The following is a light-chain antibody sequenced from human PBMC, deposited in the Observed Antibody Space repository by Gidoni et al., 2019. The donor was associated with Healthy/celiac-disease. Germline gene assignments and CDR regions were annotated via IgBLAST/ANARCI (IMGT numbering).Light chain of an antibody. CDR1: QSVLYSSNNKNY. V-gene: IGKV4-1*01. Sequence: DIVMTQSPDSLAVSLGERATINCKSSQSVLYSSNNKNYLAWYQQKPGQPPKLLIYWASTRESGVPDRFSGSGSGTDFPLTISSLQAEDVAVYYCQQYYSTPTFGQXTKVEIK. CDR3: QQYYSTPT. CDR2: WAS. J-gene: IGKJ1*01.